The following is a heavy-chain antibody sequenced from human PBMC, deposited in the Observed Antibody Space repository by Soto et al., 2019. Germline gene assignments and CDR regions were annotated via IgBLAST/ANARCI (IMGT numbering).Heavy chain of an antibody. CDR1: GGSVSSGSYY. CDR3: ARVPVEMGTLGVYHYYGMDV. D-gene: IGHD2-8*01. Sequence: PSETLSLTCTVSGGSVSSGSYYWSWIRQPPGKGLEWIGYIYYSGSTNYNPSLKTRVTISVDTSKNQFSLKLSSVTAADTAVYYCARVPVEMGTLGVYHYYGMDVWGRGTTVTVSS. CDR2: IYYSGST. J-gene: IGHJ6*02. V-gene: IGHV4-61*01.